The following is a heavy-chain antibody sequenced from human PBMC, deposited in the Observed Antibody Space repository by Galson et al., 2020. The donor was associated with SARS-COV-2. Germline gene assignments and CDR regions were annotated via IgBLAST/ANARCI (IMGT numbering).Heavy chain of an antibody. CDR1: GYSISSGYY. CDR3: ARWKKRMTSVTYYFDY. Sequence: SETLSLTCAVSGYSISSGYYWGWIRQPPGKGLEWIGSIYHSGSTYYNPSLKSRVTISVDTSKNQFSLKLSSVTAADTAVYYCARWKKRMTSVTYYFDYWGQGTLVTVSS. V-gene: IGHV4-38-2*01. D-gene: IGHD4-17*01. CDR2: IYHSGST. J-gene: IGHJ4*02.